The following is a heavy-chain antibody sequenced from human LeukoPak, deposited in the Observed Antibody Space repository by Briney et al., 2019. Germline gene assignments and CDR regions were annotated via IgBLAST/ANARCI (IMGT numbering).Heavy chain of an antibody. Sequence: SETLSLTCTVSGGSISSSSYYRGWIRQPPGKGLEWIGSIYYSGSTYYNPSLKSRVTISVDTSKNQFSLKLSSVTAADTAVYYCARYTVVTRDFDYWGQGTLVTVSS. D-gene: IGHD4-23*01. V-gene: IGHV4-39*01. CDR2: IYYSGST. CDR3: ARYTVVTRDFDY. J-gene: IGHJ4*02. CDR1: GGSISSSSYY.